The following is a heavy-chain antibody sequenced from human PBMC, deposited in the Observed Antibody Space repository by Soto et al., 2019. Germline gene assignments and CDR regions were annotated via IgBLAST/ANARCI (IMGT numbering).Heavy chain of an antibody. CDR3: ARGRLLWFGELLPNFDY. CDR2: IWYDGSNK. D-gene: IGHD3-10*01. V-gene: IGHV3-33*01. Sequence: QVQLVESGGGVVQPGRSLRLSCAASGFTFSSYGMHWVRQAPGKGLEWVAVIWYDGSNKYYADSVKGRFTISRDNSKNTLYLQMNSLRAEDTAVYYCARGRLLWFGELLPNFDYWGQGTLVTVSS. J-gene: IGHJ4*02. CDR1: GFTFSSYG.